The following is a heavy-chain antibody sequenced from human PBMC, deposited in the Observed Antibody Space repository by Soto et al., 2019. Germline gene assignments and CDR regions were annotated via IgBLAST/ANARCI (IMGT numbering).Heavy chain of an antibody. CDR3: ARNVFNMARGPLDP. CDR1: GNNFGNYL. CDR2: IYPGDGDT. J-gene: IGHJ5*02. Sequence: XESLKVSWQCSGNNFGNYLIALVLQMPGKGLEWMGIIYPGDGDTLYSPSFQGQVTFSVDKSVNTAYLKWSSVEASDTAIYYCARNVFNMARGPLDPWGQRTRVTVSS. V-gene: IGHV5-51*01. D-gene: IGHD3-10*01.